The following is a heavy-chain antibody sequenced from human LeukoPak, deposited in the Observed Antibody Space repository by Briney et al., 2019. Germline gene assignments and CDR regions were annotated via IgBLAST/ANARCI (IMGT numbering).Heavy chain of an antibody. CDR3: STGAPRRCITGICYFFDY. CDR1: GYTPTKLS. V-gene: IGHV1-24*01. Sequence: ASVKVSCKVSGYTPTKLSMHWVRQAPGKGLEWMGGFDPEDGETIYAQKFQGRVTMTEDTSTDTAYMELRSLRYDDMAVYYCSTGAPRRCITGICYFFDYWGQGTLVAVSS. CDR2: FDPEDGET. D-gene: IGHD2-8*01. J-gene: IGHJ4*02.